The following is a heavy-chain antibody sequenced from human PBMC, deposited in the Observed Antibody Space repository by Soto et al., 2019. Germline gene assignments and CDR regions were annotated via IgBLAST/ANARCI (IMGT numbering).Heavy chain of an antibody. V-gene: IGHV3-23*01. J-gene: IGHJ5*02. CDR2: ISGSGATT. Sequence: PGGSLRLSCAASGFTFSSYAMSWVRQAPGKGLKWVSAISGSGATTFYADSMKGRFTISRDNSRDTLYLQMNSLRAEDTAVYFCAREQCSPLDRYCADGGVDWVGPWGRGTLVTVSS. CDR1: GFTFSSYA. CDR3: AREQCSPLDRYCADGGVDWVGP. D-gene: IGHD2-8*01.